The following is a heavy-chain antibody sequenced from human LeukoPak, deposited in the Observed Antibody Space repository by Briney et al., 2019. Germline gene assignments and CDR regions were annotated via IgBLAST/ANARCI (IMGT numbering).Heavy chain of an antibody. D-gene: IGHD5-12*01. J-gene: IGHJ5*02. Sequence: PGESLKISCKGSGYSVTSYWIGWVRQMPGKGLEWMGIIYPGDSDTRYSPSFQGQVTISADKSISTAYLQWSSLKASDTAMYYCASRRGYSGYWFDPWGQGTLVTVSS. CDR2: IYPGDSDT. CDR3: ASRRGYSGYWFDP. V-gene: IGHV5-51*01. CDR1: GYSVTSYW.